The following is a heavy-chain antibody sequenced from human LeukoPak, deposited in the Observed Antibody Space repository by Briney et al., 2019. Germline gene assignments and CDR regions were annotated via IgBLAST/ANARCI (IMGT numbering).Heavy chain of an antibody. D-gene: IGHD3-22*01. J-gene: IGHJ6*03. Sequence: SETLSLTCTVSGDSIRNSRYYWGWIRQPPGKGLEWIGTIYYSGDTYYNPSLKSRVTISVDTSKNQFSLKLTSVTAADTAVYYCARLHYESSGYPNYYYYMDVWGKGTTVTVSS. CDR1: GDSIRNSRYY. V-gene: IGHV4-39*01. CDR3: ARLHYESSGYPNYYYYMDV. CDR2: IYYSGDT.